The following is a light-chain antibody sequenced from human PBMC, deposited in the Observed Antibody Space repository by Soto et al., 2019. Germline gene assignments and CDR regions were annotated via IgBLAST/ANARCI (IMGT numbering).Light chain of an antibody. CDR3: QQYYSTIA. CDR2: WAS. V-gene: IGKV4-1*01. Sequence: DIVMTQSPDSLAVSLGERATINCKSSQSVLYSSNNKSYLSWYQQKPGQPPKLLIYWASTRESGVPDRFSGSGSGKDFTLTISSLQAEDVAVYYCQQYYSTIAFGQGTRLEIK. CDR1: QSVLYSSNNKSY. J-gene: IGKJ5*01.